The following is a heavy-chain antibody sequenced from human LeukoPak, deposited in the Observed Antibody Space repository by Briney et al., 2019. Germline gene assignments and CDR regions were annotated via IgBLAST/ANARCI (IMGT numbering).Heavy chain of an antibody. CDR2: ISSSGSTI. Sequence: PGGSLRLSCAASGFTFSSYEMNWVRQAPGKGLEWVSYISSSGSTIYYADSVKGRFTISRDNAKNSLYLQMNSLRAEDTAVYYCAKDCSSTSCHPHYYYGMDVWGQGTTVTVSS. J-gene: IGHJ6*02. V-gene: IGHV3-48*03. CDR3: AKDCSSTSCHPHYYYGMDV. D-gene: IGHD2-2*01. CDR1: GFTFSSYE.